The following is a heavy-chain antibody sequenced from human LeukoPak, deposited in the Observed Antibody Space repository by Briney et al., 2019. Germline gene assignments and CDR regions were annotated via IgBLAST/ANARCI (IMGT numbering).Heavy chain of an antibody. CDR2: ISWDGGST. Sequence: GGSLRLSCAASGFTFDDYAMHWVRQAPGKGLEWVSVISWDGGSTDYADSVRGRLTISRDNKKNSLHLQMNSLRPEDSALYYCAKDMWGGGYYDSGSYYGIDYWGQGTLVTVSS. CDR3: AKDMWGGGYYDSGSYYGIDY. J-gene: IGHJ4*02. V-gene: IGHV3-43D*03. CDR1: GFTFDDYA. D-gene: IGHD3-10*01.